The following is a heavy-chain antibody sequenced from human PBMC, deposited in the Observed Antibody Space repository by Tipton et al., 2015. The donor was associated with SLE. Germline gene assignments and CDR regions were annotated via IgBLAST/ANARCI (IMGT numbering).Heavy chain of an antibody. Sequence: TLSLTCTVSGGSVNSGTYYWSWIRQPAGKGLEWIGRIFTRGSTNYNLSLKSRVTISLDTSKNHLSLNLSSVTAADTAVYYCARPSRGHGDYDNWGQGTQVTVSS. CDR1: GGSVNSGTYY. V-gene: IGHV4-61*02. J-gene: IGHJ4*02. CDR3: ARPSRGHGDYDN. CDR2: IFTRGST. D-gene: IGHD4-17*01.